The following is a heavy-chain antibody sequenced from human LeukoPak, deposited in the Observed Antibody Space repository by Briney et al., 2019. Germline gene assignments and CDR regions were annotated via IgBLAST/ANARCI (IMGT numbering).Heavy chain of an antibody. Sequence: SETLSLTRTVSGGSISSYYWSWIRQPPGKGLEWIGYVYYSGSTNYNPSLKSRVTISVDSSKIQFSLKMTSVTAADTAVYFCARGVTSLAFDIWGQGTKVSVSS. CDR1: GGSISSYY. J-gene: IGHJ3*02. CDR3: ARGVTSLAFDI. D-gene: IGHD2-21*02. V-gene: IGHV4-59*01. CDR2: VYYSGST.